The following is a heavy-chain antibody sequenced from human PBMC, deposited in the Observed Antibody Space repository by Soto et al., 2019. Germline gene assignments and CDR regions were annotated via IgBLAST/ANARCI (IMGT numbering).Heavy chain of an antibody. CDR3: AKTVVPAAVYYYYGMEV. CDR2: ISGSGGST. CDR1: GFTFSSYA. D-gene: IGHD2-2*01. V-gene: IGHV3-23*01. Sequence: GWSLRLSCAASGFTFSSYAMSLVRQAPGKGLEWVSAISGSGGSTYYADSVKGRFTISRDNSKNTLYLQMNSLRAEDTAVYYCAKTVVPAAVYYYYGMEVWGQGTTVTVS. J-gene: IGHJ6*02.